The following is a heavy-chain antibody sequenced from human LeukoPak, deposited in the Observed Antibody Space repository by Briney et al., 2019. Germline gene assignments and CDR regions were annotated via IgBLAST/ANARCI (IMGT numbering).Heavy chain of an antibody. J-gene: IGHJ6*02. V-gene: IGHV1-46*01. CDR1: GYTFTSYY. CDR2: INPSDGST. Sequence: ASVKVSCKASGYTFTSYYMHWVRQAPGQGLEWMGIINPSDGSTNYAQKFQGRVTMTRDTSTSTVYMELSSLKSEDTAVYYCARVPSSYYYGMDVWGQGTTVTASS. D-gene: IGHD2-2*01. CDR3: ARVPSSYYYGMDV.